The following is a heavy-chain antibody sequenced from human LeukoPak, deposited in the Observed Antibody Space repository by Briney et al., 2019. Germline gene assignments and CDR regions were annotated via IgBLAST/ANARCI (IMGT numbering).Heavy chain of an antibody. D-gene: IGHD3-22*01. Sequence: SETLSLTCTVSGGSISSNNYYWGWIRQPQGKGLEGIGSIYYSGSTYNNPSLKSRVTISVDTTKNQFSLKLTSVTAADTAVYYCASSPSGYWWNFDCWGQGTLVTVSS. CDR2: IYYSGST. J-gene: IGHJ4*02. CDR3: ASSPSGYWWNFDC. V-gene: IGHV4-39*01. CDR1: GGSISSNNYY.